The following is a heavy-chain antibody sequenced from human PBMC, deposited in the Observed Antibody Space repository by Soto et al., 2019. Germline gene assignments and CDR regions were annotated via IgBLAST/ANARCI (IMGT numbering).Heavy chain of an antibody. CDR3: ARSYYGSGSPALVNWFDP. J-gene: IGHJ5*02. V-gene: IGHV5-51*01. CDR1: GYSFTSYW. D-gene: IGHD3-10*01. CDR2: IYPGDSDT. Sequence: GESLKISXKGSGYSFTSYWVGWVRQMPGKGLGWMGIIYPGDSDTRYSPSFQGQVTISADKSISTAYLQWSSLKASDTAMYYCARSYYGSGSPALVNWFDPWGQGTQVTVSS.